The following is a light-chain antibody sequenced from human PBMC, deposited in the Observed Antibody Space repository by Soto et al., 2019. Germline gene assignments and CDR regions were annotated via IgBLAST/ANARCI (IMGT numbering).Light chain of an antibody. Sequence: QSALTQPASVSGSPGQSITISCAGTSSGVGRYMYVSWYQQHPGKAPKLIIYDGYNRPSGVSNRFSGSKSGNTASLTISGLQAEDEAAYYCTSYTSTSTPYVFGGGTKLTVL. J-gene: IGLJ1*01. V-gene: IGLV2-14*01. CDR2: DGY. CDR1: SSGVGRYMY. CDR3: TSYTSTSTPYV.